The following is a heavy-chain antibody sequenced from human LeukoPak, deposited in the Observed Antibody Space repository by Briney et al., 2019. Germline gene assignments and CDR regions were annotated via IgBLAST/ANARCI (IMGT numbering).Heavy chain of an antibody. Sequence: PSETLSLTCTVSGGSISSSSYYWGWIRQPPGKGLEWIGSIYYSGSTYYNPSLKSRVTISVDTSKNQFSPKLSSVTAADTAVYYCARPVGGGEAFDIWGQGTMVTVSS. D-gene: IGHD1-26*01. CDR1: GGSISSSSYY. CDR3: ARPVGGGEAFDI. V-gene: IGHV4-39*01. CDR2: IYYSGST. J-gene: IGHJ3*02.